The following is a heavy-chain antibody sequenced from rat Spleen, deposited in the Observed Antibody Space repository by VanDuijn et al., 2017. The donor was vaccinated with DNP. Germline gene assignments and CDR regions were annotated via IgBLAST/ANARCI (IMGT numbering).Heavy chain of an antibody. D-gene: IGHD1-2*01. Sequence: EVQLVESGGGLVQPGRSLKLSCAASGFIFSNYDMAWVRQTPTKGLEWVASISTAGGNDYYRDSVRGRFTISRDNVENTLYLQMDSLRSEDTATYYCTKHKGSSSSYVMDAWGQGTSVTVSS. J-gene: IGHJ4*01. CDR3: TKHKGSSSSYVMDA. CDR2: ISTAGGND. V-gene: IGHV5S13*01. CDR1: GFIFSNYD.